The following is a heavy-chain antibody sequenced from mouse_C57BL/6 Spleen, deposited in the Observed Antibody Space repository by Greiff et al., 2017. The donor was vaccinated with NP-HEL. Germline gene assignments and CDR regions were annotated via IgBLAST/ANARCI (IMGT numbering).Heavy chain of an antibody. D-gene: IGHD2-1*01. CDR2: ISDGGSYT. CDR3: ARDGGNYTYYYAMDY. CDR1: GFTFSSYA. V-gene: IGHV5-4*01. J-gene: IGHJ4*01. Sequence: EVMLVESGGGLVKPGGSLKLSCAASGFTFSSYAMSWVRQTPEKRLEWVATISDGGSYTYYPDNVKGRFTISRDNAKNNLYLQMSHLKSEDTAMYYCARDGGNYTYYYAMDYWGQGTSVTVSS.